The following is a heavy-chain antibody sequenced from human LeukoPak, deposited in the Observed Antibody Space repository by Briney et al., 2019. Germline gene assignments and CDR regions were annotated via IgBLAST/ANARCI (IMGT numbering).Heavy chain of an antibody. V-gene: IGHV4-39*01. D-gene: IGHD3-22*01. CDR3: ARRNNYYDSSGYYDY. J-gene: IGHJ4*02. CDR2: IYYSGST. CDR1: GGSISSSGYY. Sequence: SETLSLTCTVSGGSISSSGYYWGWIRQPPGKGLEWIGSIYYSGSTYYNPSLKSRVTISVDTSKNQFSLKLSSATAADTAVYYCARRNNYYDSSGYYDYWGQGTLVTVSS.